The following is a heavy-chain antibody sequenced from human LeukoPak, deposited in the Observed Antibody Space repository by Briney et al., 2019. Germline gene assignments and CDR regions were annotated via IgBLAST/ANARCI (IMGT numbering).Heavy chain of an antibody. CDR1: GFTFSGYG. V-gene: IGHV3-33*06. D-gene: IGHD5-12*01. CDR2: IWYDGTET. CDR3: AKEYRDRPDYFDY. J-gene: IGHJ4*02. Sequence: GRSLRLSCAASGFTFSGYGMRWVRQAPGKGLEWVAVIWYDGTETYYSDSVKGRFTISRDNSKNKLYLQMNSLTVEDTAVYYCAKEYRDRPDYFDYWGQGTLVTVSS.